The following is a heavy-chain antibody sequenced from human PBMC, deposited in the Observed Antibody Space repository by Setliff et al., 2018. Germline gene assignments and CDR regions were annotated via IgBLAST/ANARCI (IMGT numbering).Heavy chain of an antibody. CDR3: ARENGYCSGGACYFMFDY. V-gene: IGHV4-59*11. CDR2: IHFSGTT. CDR1: DGSSSSHY. D-gene: IGHD2-15*01. J-gene: IGHJ4*02. Sequence: SETLSLTCTVSDGSSSSHYWSWIRQPPGKGLEWIGYIHFSGTTNYNPSLKSRVTLSLDTSKNQLSLELSSVTAADTAMYYCARENGYCSGGACYFMFDYWGQGTLVTV.